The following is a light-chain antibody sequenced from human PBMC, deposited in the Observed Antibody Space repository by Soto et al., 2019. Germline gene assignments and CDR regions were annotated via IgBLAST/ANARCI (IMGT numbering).Light chain of an antibody. CDR1: QSISQY. Sequence: DIQMTQSPSSLSASVGDRVTITCRASQSISQYLAWYQQKPGKAPNLLIYDASTLQGGIPSRFSGSESGTKFTLTISSLQPDDFATYYCQQYNSDSTFGQGTKQGIK. CDR3: QQYNSDST. J-gene: IGKJ2*01. CDR2: DAS. V-gene: IGKV1-5*01.